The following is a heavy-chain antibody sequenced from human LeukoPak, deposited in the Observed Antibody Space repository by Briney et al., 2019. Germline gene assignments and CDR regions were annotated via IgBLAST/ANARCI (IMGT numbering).Heavy chain of an antibody. CDR2: INPNSGGT. V-gene: IGHV1-2*06. CDR3: ARVPRSGAVAGTGY. CDR1: GCTFTGYY. J-gene: IGHJ4*02. Sequence: ASVKVSCKASGCTFTGYYMHWVRQAPGQGLEWMGRINPNSGGTNYAQKFQGRVTMTRDTSISTAYMELSRLRSDDTAVYYCARVPRSGAVAGTGYWGQGTLVTVSS. D-gene: IGHD6-19*01.